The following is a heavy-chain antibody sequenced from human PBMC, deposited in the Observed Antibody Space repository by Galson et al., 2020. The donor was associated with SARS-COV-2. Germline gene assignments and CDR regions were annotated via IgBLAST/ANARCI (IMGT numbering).Heavy chain of an antibody. CDR2: MYYTGRK. V-gene: IGHV4-30-4*01. J-gene: IGHJ4*02. CDR3: ARGVLQYFDYFDY. Sequence: SETLSLTCTVSGVSINSDDYFWTWIRQPPGKGLEWIGQMYYTGRKSFNPSLQSQFSMSLDTSKNQFSLKLTSVSAADTAVYFCARGVLQYFDYFDYWGQGTRLTVSS. CDR1: GVSINSDDYF. D-gene: IGHD3-9*01.